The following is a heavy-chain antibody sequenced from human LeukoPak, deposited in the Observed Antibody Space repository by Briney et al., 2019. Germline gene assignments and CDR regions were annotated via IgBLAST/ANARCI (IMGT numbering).Heavy chain of an antibody. V-gene: IGHV4-59*01. D-gene: IGHD3-10*01. CDR2: IYYSGST. CDR1: GGSFSGYY. CDR3: ARDSGGVDY. J-gene: IGHJ4*02. Sequence: SETLSLTCAVYGGSFSGYYWNWIRQPPGKGLEWIGYIYYSGSTNYNPSLKSRVTISVDTSKNQFSLKLSSVTAADTAVYYCARDSGGVDYWGQGTLVTVSS.